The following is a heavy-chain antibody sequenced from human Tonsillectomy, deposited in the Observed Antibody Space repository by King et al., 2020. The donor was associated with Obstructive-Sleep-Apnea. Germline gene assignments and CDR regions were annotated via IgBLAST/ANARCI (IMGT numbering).Heavy chain of an antibody. CDR2: IYYSGST. Sequence: QLQESGPGLVKPSQTLSLTCTVSGGSISSGAYYWSWIRQHPGKGLEWIGYIYYSGSTYYNPSLKSRVTISIDTSKNQFSLTVTSVTASDTGVYYCARERRFCTSTSCYDWFDPWGQGTLVTVSS. CDR3: ARERRFCTSTSCYDWFDP. V-gene: IGHV4-31*03. J-gene: IGHJ5*02. D-gene: IGHD2-2*01. CDR1: GGSISSGAYY.